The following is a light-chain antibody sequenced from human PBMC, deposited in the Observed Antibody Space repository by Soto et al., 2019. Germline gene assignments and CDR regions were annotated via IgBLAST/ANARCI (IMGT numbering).Light chain of an antibody. V-gene: IGKV2-30*01. CDR3: MQGTHFPPWT. CDR2: RVS. CDR1: QSLVYSDGNTY. Sequence: DVVMTQSPLSLSVTLGQPASISCRSSQSLVYSDGNTYLHWFRQRPGQPPRRLIHRVSNRDSGVPDRFSGSGSGTDFTLKISRVEAEDVGVYYFMQGTHFPPWTFGQGTQVEI. J-gene: IGKJ1*01.